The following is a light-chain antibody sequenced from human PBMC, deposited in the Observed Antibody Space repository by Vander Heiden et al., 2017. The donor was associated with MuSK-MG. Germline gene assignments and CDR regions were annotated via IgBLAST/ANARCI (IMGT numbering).Light chain of an antibody. CDR1: NSDIGTYNY. J-gene: IGLJ3*02. CDR3: CAYVGSYSWV. CDR2: DVF. Sequence: QSALTQPRSVSGSPGQSVTMSCTGSNSDIGTYNYVSWYQQYPGKAPKLIIYDVFKRPSGVPDRFSGSKSGNTASLTVSGLQADDEADYYCCAYVGSYSWVFGGGTQLAVL. V-gene: IGLV2-11*01.